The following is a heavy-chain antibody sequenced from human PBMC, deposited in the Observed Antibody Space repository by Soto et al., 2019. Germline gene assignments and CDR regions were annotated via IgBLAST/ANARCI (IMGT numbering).Heavy chain of an antibody. CDR2: IWYDGSNK. V-gene: IGHV3-33*01. CDR3: ARDLYIKLNAFDI. D-gene: IGHD2-2*02. Sequence: GGSLRLSCAASGFTFSSYGMHWVRQAPGKGLEWVAVIWYDGSNKYYADSVKGRFTISRDNSKNTLYLQMNSLRAEDTAVYYCARDLYIKLNAFDIWGQGTMVTVSS. CDR1: GFTFSSYG. J-gene: IGHJ3*02.